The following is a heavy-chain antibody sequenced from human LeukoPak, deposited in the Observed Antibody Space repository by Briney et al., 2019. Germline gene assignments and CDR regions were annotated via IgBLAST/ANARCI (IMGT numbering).Heavy chain of an antibody. CDR2: IYYSGST. J-gene: IGHJ3*02. D-gene: IGHD2/OR15-2a*01. CDR1: GGSISSYY. Sequence: PSETLSLTCTVSGGSISSYYCSWIRQPTPQGRECIGYIYYSGSTNYNPSLKSLFTISVDPSKNQFSLKQSSVTAADTAVYYCARAGFLSAFDIWGQGTMVTVSS. V-gene: IGHV4-59*01. CDR3: ARAGFLSAFDI.